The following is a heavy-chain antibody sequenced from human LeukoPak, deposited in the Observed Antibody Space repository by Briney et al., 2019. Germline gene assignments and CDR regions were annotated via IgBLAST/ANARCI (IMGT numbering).Heavy chain of an antibody. D-gene: IGHD2-21*02. CDR3: ARDPGDCGGGCYSPPRAFDI. V-gene: IGHV4-4*07. Sequence: SETLSLTCTVSGGSISSYYWSWIRQPAGKGLEWIGRIYTSGSTNYNPSLKSRVTMSVDTSKNQFSLKLSSVTAADTAVYYCARDPGDCGGGCYSPPRAFDIWGQGTMVTVSS. J-gene: IGHJ3*02. CDR2: IYTSGST. CDR1: GGSISSYY.